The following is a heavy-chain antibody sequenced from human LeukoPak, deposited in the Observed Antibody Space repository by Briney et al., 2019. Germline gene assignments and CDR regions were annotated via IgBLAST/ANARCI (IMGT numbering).Heavy chain of an antibody. V-gene: IGHV3-53*05. CDR3: TRDPFVEVTH. CDR2: IYSDGTT. J-gene: IGHJ4*02. CDR1: GFTVSDKY. Sequence: GGSLRLSCVAFGFTVSDKYISWVRPAPGKGLEWVSVIYSDGTTHYADSVKGRFNMSRDNSKNTLDLQMNSLRVEDTAIYYCTRDPFVEVTHWGQGTLVTVSS. D-gene: IGHD2-21*02.